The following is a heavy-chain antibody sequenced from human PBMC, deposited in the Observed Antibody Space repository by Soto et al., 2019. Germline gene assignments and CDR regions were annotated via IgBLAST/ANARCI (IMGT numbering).Heavy chain of an antibody. CDR3: AAESIVGADYAFDI. J-gene: IGHJ3*02. V-gene: IGHV1-58*01. CDR1: GFTFTSSA. CDR2: IVVGSGNT. Sequence: QMQLVQSGPEVKKPGTSVKVSCKASGFTFTSSAVQWVRQARGQRLEWIGWIVVGSGNTNYAQKFQERVTITRDMSTSTDYMELSSLRSEDTAVYYCAAESIVGADYAFDIWGQGTMVTVSS. D-gene: IGHD1-26*01.